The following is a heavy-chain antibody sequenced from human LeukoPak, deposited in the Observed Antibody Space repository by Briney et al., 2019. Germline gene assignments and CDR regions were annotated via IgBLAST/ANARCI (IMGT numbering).Heavy chain of an antibody. J-gene: IGHJ4*02. CDR2: IFYSGST. V-gene: IGHV4-39*01. CDR3: TYSGSNYPDY. D-gene: IGHD1-26*01. CDR1: GGSISSSSYY. Sequence: SETLSLTCTVSGGSISSSSYYWGWIRQPPGKGLEWIGSIFYSGSTYYNPSLKSRVTISVDTSKNEFSLKVSSVTAADTAVYYCTYSGSNYPDYWGQGTLVTVSS.